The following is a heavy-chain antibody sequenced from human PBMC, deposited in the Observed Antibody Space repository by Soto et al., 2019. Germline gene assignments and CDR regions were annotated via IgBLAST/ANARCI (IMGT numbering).Heavy chain of an antibody. J-gene: IGHJ6*02. CDR2: ISAYNGNT. CDR1: GYTFTSYF. V-gene: IGHV1-18*01. Sequence: AAVKVSCKSSGYTFTSYFITWVRQAPGQGLEWMGWISAYNGNTNYAQMLQGRVTMTTDTSTATAYMEMTSLRSDDTAVYYCARQNYYSAMDVWGQGSTVTVSS. CDR3: ARQNYYSAMDV.